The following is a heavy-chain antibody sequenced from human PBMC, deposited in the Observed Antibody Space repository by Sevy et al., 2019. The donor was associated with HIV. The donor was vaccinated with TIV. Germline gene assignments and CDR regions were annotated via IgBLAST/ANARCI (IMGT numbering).Heavy chain of an antibody. Sequence: SETLSLTCAVYGGSFSGYYWSWIRQPPGKGLEWIGEINHSGSTNYNPSLKSRVTISVDTSKNQFSLKLSSVTAADTAVYYCARLRFWEWLLPYYGMDVWGQGTTVTVSS. CDR3: ARLRFWEWLLPYYGMDV. D-gene: IGHD3-3*01. CDR2: INHSGST. V-gene: IGHV4-34*01. CDR1: GGSFSGYY. J-gene: IGHJ6*02.